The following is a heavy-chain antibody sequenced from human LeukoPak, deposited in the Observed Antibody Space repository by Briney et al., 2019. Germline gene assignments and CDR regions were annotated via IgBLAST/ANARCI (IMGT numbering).Heavy chain of an antibody. Sequence: GGSLRLSCAASGFTLSNYDVIWVRQAPGRGLEWVSGIRESGGGTYYTDSVKGRFTVSRDNSKNTVYLQMNSLRGEDTAVYYCARRGIVVRGFLIGLHKQAYYFDYWGQGALVTVSS. CDR2: IRESGGGT. J-gene: IGHJ4*02. CDR1: GFTLSNYD. CDR3: ARRGIVVRGFLIGLHKQAYYFDY. V-gene: IGHV3-23*01. D-gene: IGHD3-10*01.